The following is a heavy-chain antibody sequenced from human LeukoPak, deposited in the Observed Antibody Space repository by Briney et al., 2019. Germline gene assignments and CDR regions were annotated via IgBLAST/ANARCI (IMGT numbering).Heavy chain of an antibody. D-gene: IGHD6-13*01. CDR3: ARVGSSSWTVRY. CDR2: IYYSGST. Sequence: PSETLSLTCTVSGGSVSSGSYYWSWIRQPPGKGLEWIGYIYYSGSTSYNPSLKSRVTISVDTSKNQFSLKLSSVTAADTAVYYCARVGSSSWTVRYWGQGTLVTVSS. V-gene: IGHV4-61*01. CDR1: GGSVSSGSYY. J-gene: IGHJ4*02.